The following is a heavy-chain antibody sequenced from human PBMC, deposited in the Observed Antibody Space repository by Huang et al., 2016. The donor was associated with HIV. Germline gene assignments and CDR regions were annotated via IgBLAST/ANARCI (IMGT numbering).Heavy chain of an antibody. CDR2: IIPIFDTV. J-gene: IGHJ3*01. D-gene: IGHD6-13*01. Sequence: QVQLVQSGAEVKKPGSSVKVSCKASGGTFGSYDISWVRQAPGQGLEWMGGIIPIFDTVNYAQKFQGRVRITADASTSTAYMELTSLRSEDTAVYYCARDLTGTRVAAAGIRGDAFDVWGQGTLVTVSS. CDR1: GGTFGSYD. V-gene: IGHV1-69*13. CDR3: ARDLTGTRVAAAGIRGDAFDV.